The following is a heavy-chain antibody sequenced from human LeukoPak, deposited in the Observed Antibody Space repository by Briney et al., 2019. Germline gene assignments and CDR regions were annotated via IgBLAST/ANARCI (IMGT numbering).Heavy chain of an antibody. D-gene: IGHD1-14*01. CDR3: AKALPGVFSGMMGAFDI. J-gene: IGHJ3*02. CDR2: ISGTSSST. Sequence: GGSLRLSCAASGFTFSSYAMTWVRQAPGKGLEWVSHISGTSSSTYYADSVKGRFTISRDNSENTLSLQMNSLRAEDTAVYYCAKALPGVFSGMMGAFDIWGQGTMVTVSS. V-gene: IGHV3-23*01. CDR1: GFTFSSYA.